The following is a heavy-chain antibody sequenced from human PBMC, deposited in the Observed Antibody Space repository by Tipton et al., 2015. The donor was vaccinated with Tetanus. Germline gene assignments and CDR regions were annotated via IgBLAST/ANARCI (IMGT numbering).Heavy chain of an antibody. J-gene: IGHJ4*02. CDR3: ARDYPDFDY. Sequence: SLRLSCAASGFIFSAAWVTWVRQAPGKGLEWVSLTYGDGSTYYADSVKGRFTISRDNSKNTLYLQMSNLRAEDTAVYYCARDYPDFDYWGQGTLVTVSS. D-gene: IGHD3-16*02. V-gene: IGHV3-53*01. CDR1: GFIFSAAW. CDR2: TYGDGST.